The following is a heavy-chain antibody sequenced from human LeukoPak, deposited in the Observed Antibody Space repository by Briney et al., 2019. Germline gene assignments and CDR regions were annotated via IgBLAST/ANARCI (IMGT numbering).Heavy chain of an antibody. CDR2: INSDGSST. Sequence: GGSLRLSSAASGFIFSSYWMHWVRQAPGKGLVWVSRINSDGSSTSYADSVKGRFTISRDNAKNTLYLQMNSLRAEDTAVYYCARDTVIPYSQVGTTKDWGQGTLVTVSS. J-gene: IGHJ4*02. D-gene: IGHD1-26*01. CDR1: GFIFSSYW. CDR3: ARDTVIPYSQVGTTKD. V-gene: IGHV3-74*01.